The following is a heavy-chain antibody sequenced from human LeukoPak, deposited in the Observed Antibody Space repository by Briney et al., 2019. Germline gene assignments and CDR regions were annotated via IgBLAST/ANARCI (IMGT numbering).Heavy chain of an antibody. J-gene: IGHJ5*02. V-gene: IGHV1-2*02. CDR3: AREVPAAGLPRHLWTGLDP. CDR1: GYTFTGYY. D-gene: IGHD3/OR15-3a*01. Sequence: ASVKVSFKASGYTFTGYYMHWVRQAPGQGREWMGWINPNSGGTNYTQKFQGRVTMTRDTAITTPYMELSRLRSDDTAVYYSAREVPAAGLPRHLWTGLDPWGQGTLVIVSS. CDR2: INPNSGGT.